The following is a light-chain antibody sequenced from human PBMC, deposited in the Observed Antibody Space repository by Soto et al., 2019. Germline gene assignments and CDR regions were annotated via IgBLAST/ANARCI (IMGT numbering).Light chain of an antibody. CDR3: QQYDNSLYT. V-gene: IGKV3-20*01. CDR1: QSLSSSY. Sequence: EIVLTQSPGTLSLSPGERATLSCRASQSLSSSYLAWYQQKPGQTPRLLIYGASTRAAGILDRFSGSGSGTDFTLTISRLEPEDFAVYYCQQYDNSLYTFGQGTKLEIK. CDR2: GAS. J-gene: IGKJ2*01.